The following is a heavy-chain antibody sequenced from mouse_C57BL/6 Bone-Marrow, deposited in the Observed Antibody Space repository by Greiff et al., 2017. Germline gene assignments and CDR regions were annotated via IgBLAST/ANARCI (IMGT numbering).Heavy chain of an antibody. CDR1: GYAFTNYL. CDR2: INPGSGGT. CDR3: AGGIYYFDY. V-gene: IGHV1-54*01. Sequence: QVQLQQSGAELVRPGTSVKVSCKASGYAFTNYLLEWVKQRPGQGLEWIGVINPGSGGTNYNEKFKGKATLTADKSSSTAYMQLSSLTSEDSAVYVCAGGIYYFDYWAKAPLSQSPQ. J-gene: IGHJ2*01.